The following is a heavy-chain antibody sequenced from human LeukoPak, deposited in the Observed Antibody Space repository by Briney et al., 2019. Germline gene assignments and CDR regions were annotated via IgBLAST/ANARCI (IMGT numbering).Heavy chain of an antibody. CDR1: GFTVSSNY. CDR3: ASTPLRGTYSSGWYRVVNFDF. CDR2: IYSGGST. V-gene: IGHV3-53*01. D-gene: IGHD6-19*01. J-gene: IGHJ4*02. Sequence: GGSLRLSCAASGFTVSSNYMSWVRQAPGKGLEWVSVIYSGGSTYYADSVKGRFTISRDNAKNSLYVQMNSLRVEDTAVYYCASTPLRGTYSSGWYRVVNFDFWGQGTLVTVSS.